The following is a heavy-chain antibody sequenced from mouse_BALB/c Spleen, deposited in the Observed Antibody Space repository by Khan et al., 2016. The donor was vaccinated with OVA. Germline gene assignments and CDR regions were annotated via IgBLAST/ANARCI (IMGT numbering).Heavy chain of an antibody. Sequence: EVQLQESGPGLVKPSQSLSLTCTVTGYSITSDYAWNWIRQFPGNKLEWMGYISYSGSTTYNPSLNSRIYITRDTSKDQFFLQLKSVTSDDTATYYCASELGRYYAMDYWGQGTSVTVSS. D-gene: IGHD4-1*01. CDR1: GYSITSDYA. CDR2: ISYSGST. CDR3: ASELGRYYAMDY. J-gene: IGHJ4*01. V-gene: IGHV3-2*02.